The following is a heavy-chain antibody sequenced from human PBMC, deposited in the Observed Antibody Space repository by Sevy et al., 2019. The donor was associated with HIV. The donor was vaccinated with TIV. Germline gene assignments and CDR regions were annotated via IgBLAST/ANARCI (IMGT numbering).Heavy chain of an antibody. CDR2: INPNSGGT. J-gene: IGHJ5*02. D-gene: IGHD2-2*01. Sequence: ASVKVSCKASGYTFTGYYMHWVRQAPGQGLEWMGWINPNSGGTNYAQKFQGRVTMTRDTSISTAYMELSRLRSDDTAVYYCARDGVPAARPNNWFDPWGQGTLVTVSS. V-gene: IGHV1-2*02. CDR3: ARDGVPAARPNNWFDP. CDR1: GYTFTGYY.